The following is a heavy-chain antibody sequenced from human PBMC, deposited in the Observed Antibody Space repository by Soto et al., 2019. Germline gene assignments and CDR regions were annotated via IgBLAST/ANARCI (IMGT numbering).Heavy chain of an antibody. J-gene: IGHJ4*02. D-gene: IGHD5-12*01. V-gene: IGHV4-39*01. Sequence: SETLSLTCTVSGGSISSSSYYWGWIRQPPGKGLEWIGSIYYSGSTYYNPSLKSRVTISVDTSKNQFSLKLSSVTAADTAVYYCASNIVATISLGIVKYYFDYWGQGTLVTVSS. CDR1: GGSISSSSYY. CDR2: IYYSGST. CDR3: ASNIVATISLGIVKYYFDY.